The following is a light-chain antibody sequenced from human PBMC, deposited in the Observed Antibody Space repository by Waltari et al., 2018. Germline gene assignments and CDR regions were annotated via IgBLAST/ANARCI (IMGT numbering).Light chain of an antibody. CDR3: QQSYSAPFT. CDR2: DAS. CDR1: RGIDAF. J-gene: IGKJ5*01. V-gene: IGKV1-39*01. Sequence: DIQMTQSPSSLSASVGDRVTITCRASRGIDAFLNWYQQQPGKAPKILIYDASTLQRGVPPRVSGTSIGTDFSLTISDLQPEDFATYFCQQSYSAPFTFGRGTRLE.